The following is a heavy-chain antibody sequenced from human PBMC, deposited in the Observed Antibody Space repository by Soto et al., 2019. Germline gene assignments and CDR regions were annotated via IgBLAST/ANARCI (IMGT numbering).Heavy chain of an antibody. Sequence: QVQLVQSGAEVKKPGASVKVSCKASGYTFTSYGISWVRQAPGQGLEWMGWISAYNGNTYYAQNLQGRVTMTTDTSTSTAYMELRSLRSDDTAFYYCARDWVVAAGKGTFDYWGQGTLVTVSS. V-gene: IGHV1-18*04. CDR2: ISAYNGNT. J-gene: IGHJ4*02. CDR3: ARDWVVAAGKGTFDY. D-gene: IGHD6-13*01. CDR1: GYTFTSYG.